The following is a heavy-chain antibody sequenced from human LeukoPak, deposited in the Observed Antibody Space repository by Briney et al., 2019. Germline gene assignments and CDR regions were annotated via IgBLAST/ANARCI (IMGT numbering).Heavy chain of an antibody. D-gene: IGHD3-22*01. Sequence: GGSLRLSCAASGFTFSSYAMHWVRQAPGKGLVWVSRINSDGSSTSYADSVKGRFTISRDNAKNTLYLQMNSLRAEDTAVYYCARVSYYYDSSGYYSFPGGVYYYGMDVWGQGTTVTVSS. J-gene: IGHJ6*02. CDR1: GFTFSSYA. V-gene: IGHV3-74*01. CDR3: ARVSYYYDSSGYYSFPGGVYYYGMDV. CDR2: INSDGSST.